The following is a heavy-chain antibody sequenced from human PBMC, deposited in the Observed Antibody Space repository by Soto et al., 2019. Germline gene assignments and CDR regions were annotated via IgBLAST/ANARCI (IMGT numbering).Heavy chain of an antibody. CDR1: GYTFTNYA. D-gene: IGHD6-13*01. CDR3: ARESSSSCHDY. V-gene: IGHV1-3*01. CDR2: INAAIGNT. Sequence: GASVKVSCKASGYTFTNYAMHWVRQAPGQRLEWMGWINAAIGNTKYSQKFQGSVTITRDTSANTAYMELRSLRSDDTAVYYCARESSSSCHDYWGQGTLVTVSS. J-gene: IGHJ4*02.